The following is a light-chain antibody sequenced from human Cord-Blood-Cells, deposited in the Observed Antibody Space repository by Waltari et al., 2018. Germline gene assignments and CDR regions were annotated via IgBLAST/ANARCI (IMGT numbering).Light chain of an antibody. CDR2: DVS. V-gene: IGLV2-14*01. J-gene: IGLJ3*02. Sequence: QSALTQPASVSGSPGQSITISCTGTSSDVGGYNYVFWYQQHPGKAPKLMIYDVSNRPSGVSNRVSGSKSGNTASLTISGLQAEDEADYYCSSYTSSSTGVFGGGTELTGL. CDR1: SSDVGGYNY. CDR3: SSYTSSSTGV.